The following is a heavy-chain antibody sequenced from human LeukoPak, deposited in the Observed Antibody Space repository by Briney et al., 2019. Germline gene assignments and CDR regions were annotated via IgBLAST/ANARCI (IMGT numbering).Heavy chain of an antibody. CDR2: ISGSGGST. J-gene: IGHJ4*02. CDR1: GFTFSSYA. Sequence: QPGGSLRLYCAASGFTFSSYAMSWVRQAAGKGLEWFSAISGSGGSTYYADSVKGRFTISRDNSKNTLYLQMNSLRAEDTAVYYCAKADSSWFSCLNYWGQGTLVTVSS. CDR3: AKADSSWFSCLNY. D-gene: IGHD3-10*01. V-gene: IGHV3-23*01.